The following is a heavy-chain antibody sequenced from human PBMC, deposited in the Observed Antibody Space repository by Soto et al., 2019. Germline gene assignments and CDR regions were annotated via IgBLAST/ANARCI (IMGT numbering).Heavy chain of an antibody. V-gene: IGHV3-30*03. D-gene: IGHD2-15*01. Sequence: QVQLVESGGGVVQPGRSLRLSCAASGFTFSNYGMHWVRQAPGKGLEWVAVISYDGSDKYYADSVKGRFTISRDNSKNTLYLQMNSLRAEDTAVYYCTVLEGGFDIWGQGTMATVSS. CDR3: TVLEGGFDI. CDR1: GFTFSNYG. J-gene: IGHJ3*02. CDR2: ISYDGSDK.